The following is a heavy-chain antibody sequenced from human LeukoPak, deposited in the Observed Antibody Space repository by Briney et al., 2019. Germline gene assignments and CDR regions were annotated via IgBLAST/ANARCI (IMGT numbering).Heavy chain of an antibody. CDR1: GFAVASNY. J-gene: IGHJ4*02. CDR3: ASGEVGVRKFYSDPFHH. Sequence: PGGSLRLSCAASGFAVASNYMTWVRQAPEKGLEWVSILYSAGAIYYADSVRGRFTITRDTSKNTLNLQMNSLRADDTAIYYCASGEVGVRKFYSDPFHHWGQGTLVTVSS. V-gene: IGHV3-53*01. D-gene: IGHD2-15*01. CDR2: LYSAGAI.